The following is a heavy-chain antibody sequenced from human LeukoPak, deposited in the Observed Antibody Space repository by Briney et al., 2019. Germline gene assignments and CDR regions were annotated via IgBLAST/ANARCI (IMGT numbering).Heavy chain of an antibody. J-gene: IGHJ3*02. D-gene: IGHD1-26*01. CDR2: MNPNSGNT. CDR3: ARPPKSGSPAAFDI. CDR1: GYTFTSYD. Sequence: ASVEVSCKASGYTFTSYDINWVRQATGQGLEWMGWMNPNSGNTGYAQKFQGRVTMTRNTSISTAYMELSSLRSEDTAVYYCARPPKSGSPAAFDIWGQGTMVTVSS. V-gene: IGHV1-8*01.